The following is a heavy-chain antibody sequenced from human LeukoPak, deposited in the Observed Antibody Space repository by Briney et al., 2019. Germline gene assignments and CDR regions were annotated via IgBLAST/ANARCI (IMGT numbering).Heavy chain of an antibody. J-gene: IGHJ4*02. V-gene: IGHV4-34*01. CDR3: ARALYGDYLYFDY. CDR2: INQSGST. D-gene: IGHD4-17*01. Sequence: SETLSLTCAVYGGSFGGYYWSWIRQPPGKGLEWIGEINQSGSTNYNPSLKSRVTISVDTSKNQFSLKLSSVTAADTAVYYCARALYGDYLYFDYWGQGTLVTVSS. CDR1: GGSFGGYY.